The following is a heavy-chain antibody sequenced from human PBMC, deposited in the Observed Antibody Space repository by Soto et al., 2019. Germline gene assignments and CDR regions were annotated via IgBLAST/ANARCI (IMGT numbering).Heavy chain of an antibody. CDR3: ARNIVGATISYYGMDV. D-gene: IGHD1-26*01. CDR2: IIPIFGTA. J-gene: IGHJ6*02. CDR1: GGTFSSYA. V-gene: IGHV1-69*06. Sequence: SSVKVSCKASGGTFSSYAISWVRQAPGQGLEWMGGIIPIFGTANYAQKFQGRVTITADKSTSTAYMELSSLRSEDTAVYYCARNIVGATISYYGMDVWGQGTTVTVSS.